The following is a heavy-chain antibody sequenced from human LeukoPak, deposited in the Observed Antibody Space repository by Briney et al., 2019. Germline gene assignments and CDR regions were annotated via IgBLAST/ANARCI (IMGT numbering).Heavy chain of an antibody. CDR3: ARDLAGTTTGGGYFDF. J-gene: IGHJ4*02. Sequence: NPGGSLRLSCSASGFTFSDYYMGWIRQDPGKGLEWLSQISSSGSSVFYGDSVKGRFTMSRDNAQNSLYLQMNSLRAEDTAVYYCARDLAGTTTGGGYFDFWGQGTLVIASS. CDR1: GFTFSDYY. CDR2: ISSSGSSV. D-gene: IGHD2/OR15-2a*01. V-gene: IGHV3-11*01.